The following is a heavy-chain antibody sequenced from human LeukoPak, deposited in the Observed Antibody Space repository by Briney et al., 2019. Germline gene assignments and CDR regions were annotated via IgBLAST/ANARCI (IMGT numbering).Heavy chain of an antibody. CDR3: ARHPAIYYDSLSEFDY. D-gene: IGHD3-22*01. J-gene: IGHJ4*02. CDR1: GGSISNYY. V-gene: IGHV4-59*08. CDR2: ILDSGDS. Sequence: SETLSLTCTVSGGSISNYYWSWIRQPPGKGLEWIGYILDSGDSHYNPSLKSRVTISMDTSKNQFSLRLTSVTATDTAVYYCARHPAIYYDSLSEFDYWGQGTLVTVSS.